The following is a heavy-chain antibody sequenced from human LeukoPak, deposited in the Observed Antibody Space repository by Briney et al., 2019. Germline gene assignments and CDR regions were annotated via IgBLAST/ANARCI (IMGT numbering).Heavy chain of an antibody. D-gene: IGHD2-21*02. Sequence: GGSLRLSCVASGFTVSSNYMSWVRQAPGKGLEWVSVIYSGGSTYYADSVKGRFTISRDNSKNTLYLQMNSLRAEDTAVYYCARSYRGVTDYWGQGTLVTVSS. CDR3: ARSYRGVTDY. CDR2: IYSGGST. V-gene: IGHV3-53*01. CDR1: GFTVSSNY. J-gene: IGHJ4*02.